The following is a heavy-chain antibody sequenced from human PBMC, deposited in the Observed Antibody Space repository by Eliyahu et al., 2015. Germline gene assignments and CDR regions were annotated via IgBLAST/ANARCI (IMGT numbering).Heavy chain of an antibody. J-gene: IGHJ4*02. CDR3: AKSLLFHYDSSRTPSAFDY. D-gene: IGHD3-22*01. V-gene: IGHV3-23*01. CDR1: EFTFSPYA. CDR2: ISGSGGST. Sequence: EVQLLESGGGLVQPGGSLRLSCAASEFTFSPYAMGXARQGPGKGLEWVAAISGSGGSTFYADSVKGRFTISRDNSNNTLYPQMNTLSAEDTAVYYCAKSLLFHYDSSRTPSAFDYWGQGTPVTVSS.